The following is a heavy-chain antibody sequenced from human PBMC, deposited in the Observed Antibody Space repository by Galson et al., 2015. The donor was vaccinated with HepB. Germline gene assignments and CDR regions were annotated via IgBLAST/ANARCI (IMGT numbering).Heavy chain of an antibody. D-gene: IGHD3-22*01. Sequence: SCKASGYTFTNNAIHWVRQAPGQRPEWMGWINAADGNTRYSQKFQSRVTITRETSASTAYMDLSSLRPEDTAVYYCAGWYYFDTSGHYDYWGQGALVTVSS. CDR2: INAADGNT. CDR1: GYTFTNNA. CDR3: AGWYYFDTSGHYDY. J-gene: IGHJ4*02. V-gene: IGHV1-3*01.